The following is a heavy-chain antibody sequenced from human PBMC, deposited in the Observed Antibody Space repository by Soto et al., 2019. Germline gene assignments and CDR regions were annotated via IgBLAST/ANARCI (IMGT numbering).Heavy chain of an antibody. Sequence: GGSLRLSCAASGFSFGSYALSWVRQAPGKGLEWVSTMSGSDGKTFYADAVKGRFSISRDTSQNTLYLQMNSLRADDTAIYYCARLSYLDYWGQGTRVTVSS. CDR2: MSGSDGKT. J-gene: IGHJ4*02. V-gene: IGHV3-23*01. CDR3: ARLSYLDY. CDR1: GFSFGSYA.